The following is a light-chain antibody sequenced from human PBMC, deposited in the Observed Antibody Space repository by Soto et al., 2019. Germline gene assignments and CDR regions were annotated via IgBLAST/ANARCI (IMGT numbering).Light chain of an antibody. Sequence: EIVLTQSPVTLALSPGERATLPCRTSQSVDIYLAWYQQKPGQAPRLLIYDASNRATGIPARFSGSGSGTDFTLTISSLEPEDFAVYYCQQRKFWPPLTFGGGTKVELK. CDR1: QSVDIY. J-gene: IGKJ4*01. CDR2: DAS. CDR3: QQRKFWPPLT. V-gene: IGKV3-11*01.